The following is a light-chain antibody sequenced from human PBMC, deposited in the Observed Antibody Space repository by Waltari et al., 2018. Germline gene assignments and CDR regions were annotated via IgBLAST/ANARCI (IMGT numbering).Light chain of an antibody. CDR3: SSYTTSSTVV. V-gene: IGLV2-14*03. Sequence: QSALTPPASVSVSPGPSLTISCTGPSSDVCAYNYVSWYRQHPGTAPKLLIFDVSHRPSGVSTRFSGSKSGNTASLTISGLQAEDEADYYCSSYTTSSTVVFGGGTKLTVL. J-gene: IGLJ2*01. CDR1: SSDVCAYNY. CDR2: DVS.